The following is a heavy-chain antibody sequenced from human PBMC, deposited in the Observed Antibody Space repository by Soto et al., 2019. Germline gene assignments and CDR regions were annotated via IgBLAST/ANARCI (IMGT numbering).Heavy chain of an antibody. V-gene: IGHV5-10-1*01. D-gene: IGHD4-4*01. CDR3: ARQEPTVTIVRERYGMDV. J-gene: IGHJ6*02. Sequence: GESLKISCKGSGYSFTSYWISWVHQMPGKGLEWMGRIDPSDSYTNYSPSFQGHVTISADKSISTAYLQWSSLKASDTAMYYCARQEPTVTIVRERYGMDVWGQGTTVTVSS. CDR1: GYSFTSYW. CDR2: IDPSDSYT.